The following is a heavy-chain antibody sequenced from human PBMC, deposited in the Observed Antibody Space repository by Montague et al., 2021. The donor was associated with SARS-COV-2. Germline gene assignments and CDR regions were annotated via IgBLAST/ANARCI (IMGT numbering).Heavy chain of an antibody. V-gene: IGHV3-30-3*01. CDR1: GFTFTSYS. Sequence: SLRLSCAASGFTFTSYSMNWVRQAPGKGLEALSVISSDGSYKYYADSVKGRFTISRDNSRNTLYLQMNSLRPEDTAVYYCARDLLRHKGGIDSWGQGTLVTVSS. CDR2: ISSDGSYK. CDR3: ARDLLRHKGGIDS. J-gene: IGHJ4*02. D-gene: IGHD2/OR15-2a*01.